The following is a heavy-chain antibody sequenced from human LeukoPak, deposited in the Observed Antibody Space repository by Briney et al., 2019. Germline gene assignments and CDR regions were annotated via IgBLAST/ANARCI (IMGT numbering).Heavy chain of an antibody. CDR3: ASASSYYYDSSGRGGAFDI. CDR2: ISAYNGNT. CDR1: GGTFSSYA. V-gene: IGHV1-18*01. Sequence: ASVKVSCKASGGTFSSYAISWVRQAPGQGLEWMGWISAYNGNTNYAQKLQGRVTMTTDTSTSTAYMELRSLRSDDTAVYYCASASSYYYDSSGRGGAFDIWGQGTMVTVSS. D-gene: IGHD3-22*01. J-gene: IGHJ3*02.